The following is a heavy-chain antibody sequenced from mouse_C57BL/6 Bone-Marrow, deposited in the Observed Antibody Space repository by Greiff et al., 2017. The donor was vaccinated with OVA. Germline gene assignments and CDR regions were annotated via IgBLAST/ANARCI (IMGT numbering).Heavy chain of an antibody. Sequence: QVQLQQSGAELVKPGASVKISCKASGYAFSSYWMNWVKQRPGKGLEWIGQIYPGDGDTNYNGKFKGKATLTADKSSSTAYMQLSSLTSEDSAVYFCARWKLGDWYFDVWGTGTTVTVSS. V-gene: IGHV1-80*01. D-gene: IGHD4-1*01. J-gene: IGHJ1*03. CDR3: ARWKLGDWYFDV. CDR1: GYAFSSYW. CDR2: IYPGDGDT.